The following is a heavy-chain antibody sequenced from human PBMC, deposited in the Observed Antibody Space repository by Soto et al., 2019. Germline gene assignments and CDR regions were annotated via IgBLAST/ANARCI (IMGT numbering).Heavy chain of an antibody. V-gene: IGHV6-1*01. D-gene: IGHD6-19*01. CDR2: TYYRSNGRH. J-gene: IGHJ4*02. Sequence: SPTLSLTGAISGDGFSSDTAAWNWIRSSPSRGLEWLGRTYYRSNGRHDYAVSGKSRITVNPDTSKNHVSLQLNSVTPDDTAVYYCARGLAGRGTDIWSQGTLVTVSS. CDR1: GDGFSSDTAA. CDR3: ARGLAGRGTDI.